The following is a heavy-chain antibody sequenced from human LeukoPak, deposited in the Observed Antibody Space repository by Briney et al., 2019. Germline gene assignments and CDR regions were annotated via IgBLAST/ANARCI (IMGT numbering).Heavy chain of an antibody. CDR2: IYPGDSDT. CDR1: GYSFISYW. D-gene: IGHD3-3*01. Sequence: GESLKISCKGSGYSFISYWIGWVRQMPGKGLEWMGIIYPGDSDTRYSPSFQGQVTISADKSISTAYLQWSSLKASDTAMYYCARGGRFVGVVDDAFDIWGQGTMVTASS. V-gene: IGHV5-51*01. J-gene: IGHJ3*02. CDR3: ARGGRFVGVVDDAFDI.